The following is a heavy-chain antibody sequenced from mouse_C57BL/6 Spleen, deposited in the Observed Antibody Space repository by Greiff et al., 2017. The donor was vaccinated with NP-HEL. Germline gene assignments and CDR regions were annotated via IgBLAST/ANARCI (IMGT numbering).Heavy chain of an antibody. CDR2: ISPGSGST. CDR3: ARDATGPYHVDY. D-gene: IGHD2-10*01. J-gene: IGHJ2*01. CDR1: GYTFTDSC. Sequence: VQLQQSGAELVRPGASVKLSCKASGYTFTDSCMHWVKQRPGHGLEWIGAISPGSGSTDYNEKFKGKATLTADKSSNTAYMQLRSLTPEDSAVYFCARDATGPYHVDYWGQGTTLTVSS. V-gene: IGHV1-76*01.